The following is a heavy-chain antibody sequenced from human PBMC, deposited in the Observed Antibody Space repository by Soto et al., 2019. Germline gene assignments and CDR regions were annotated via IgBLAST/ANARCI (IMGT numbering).Heavy chain of an antibody. D-gene: IGHD6-19*01. Sequence: SSETLSLTCTVSGCSISSVGHYWSWIRQHPGKGLEWIGYIHNSGNTYYNPSLKSRVTISLDTPKNQFSLTLSSVTAADTAVYYCARESGSGWHAVDYWGQGTRVTVSS. CDR1: GCSISSVGHY. CDR3: ARESGSGWHAVDY. V-gene: IGHV4-31*03. J-gene: IGHJ4*02. CDR2: IHNSGNT.